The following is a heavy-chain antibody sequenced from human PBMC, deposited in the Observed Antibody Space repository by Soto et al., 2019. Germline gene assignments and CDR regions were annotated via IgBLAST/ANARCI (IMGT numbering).Heavy chain of an antibody. J-gene: IGHJ5*02. Sequence: SETLSLTCTVSGGSISSGGYYWSWIRQHPGKGLEWIGYIYYSGSTYYNPSLKSRVTISVDTSKNQFSLKLSSVTAADTAVYYCARAEDYDFYWFHXWGQGTLLTVSX. V-gene: IGHV4-31*03. CDR2: IYYSGST. CDR1: GGSISSGGYY. D-gene: IGHD3-3*01. CDR3: ARAEDYDFYWFHX.